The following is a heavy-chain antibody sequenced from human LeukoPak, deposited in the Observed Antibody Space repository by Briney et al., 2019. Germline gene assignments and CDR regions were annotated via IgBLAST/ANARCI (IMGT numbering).Heavy chain of an antibody. CDR1: GFKFSSYG. CDR2: ISNKGGST. CDR3: VKSGTWADFDS. Sequence: GGSLRVSCSAPGFKFSSYGMYWVRQAPGKGLQYVSGISNKGGSTYYADSVKGRFTISRDNSKNTLHLQMSSLRADDTAVYYCVKSGTWADFDSWGQGTLVTVSS. D-gene: IGHD1-26*01. V-gene: IGHV3-64D*09. J-gene: IGHJ4*02.